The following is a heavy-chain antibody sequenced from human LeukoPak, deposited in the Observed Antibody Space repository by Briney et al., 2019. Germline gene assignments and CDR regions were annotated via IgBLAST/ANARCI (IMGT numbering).Heavy chain of an antibody. CDR2: ISSSSSYI. CDR3: ARSCDFWSAYYQCAFDA. J-gene: IGHJ3*01. D-gene: IGHD3-3*01. CDR1: GFTFSSYS. V-gene: IGHV3-21*01. Sequence: GGSLRLSCAASGFTFSSYSMNWVRQAPGKGLEWVSSISSSSSYIYYADSLKGRFTISRDNAKKSLYLQMNSLRAEDTAVYYCARSCDFWSAYYQCAFDAWGQGTTVTVSS.